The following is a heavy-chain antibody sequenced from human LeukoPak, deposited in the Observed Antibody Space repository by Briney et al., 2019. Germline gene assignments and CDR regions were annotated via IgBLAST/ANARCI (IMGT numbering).Heavy chain of an antibody. CDR3: ARFDGDGDYGFGY. CDR1: GGSISSYY. Sequence: SETLSLTCTVSGGSISSYYWSWIRQPPGKGLEWIGYIYYSGSTYYNPSLKSRVTISVDTSKNQFSLKLSSMTAADTAVYYCARFDGDGDYGFGYWGQGTLVTVSS. J-gene: IGHJ4*02. V-gene: IGHV4-30-4*01. D-gene: IGHD4-17*01. CDR2: IYYSGST.